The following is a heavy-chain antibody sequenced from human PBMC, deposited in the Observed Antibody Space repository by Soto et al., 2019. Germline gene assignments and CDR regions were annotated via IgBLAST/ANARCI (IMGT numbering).Heavy chain of an antibody. CDR3: ARDAQRGSYYDSSGYYYVFPSFYYGMDV. CDR2: IYYSGST. D-gene: IGHD3-22*01. V-gene: IGHV4-30-4*01. CDR1: GGSISSGDYY. J-gene: IGHJ6*02. Sequence: PSETLSLTCTVSGGSISSGDYYWSWIRQPPGKGLEWIGYIYYSGSTYYNPSLKSRVTISVDTSKNQFSLKLSSVTAADTAVYYCARDAQRGSYYDSSGYYYVFPSFYYGMDVWGQGTTVTVSS.